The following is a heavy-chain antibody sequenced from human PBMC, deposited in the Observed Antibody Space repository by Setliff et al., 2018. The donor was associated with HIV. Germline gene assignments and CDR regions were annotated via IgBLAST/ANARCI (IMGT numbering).Heavy chain of an antibody. J-gene: IGHJ4*02. CDR1: RHNFKTYA. CDR2: IIPMFGTA. D-gene: IGHD3-22*01. CDR3: AREDYYDSY. Sequence: SVKVSCKASRHNFKTYAFSWVRQAPGQGLEWVGGIIPMFGTANYAQKFQGRVTITTDESTSTAYMELSSLRSEDTAVYYCAREDYYDSYWGQGTLVTVSS. V-gene: IGHV1-69*05.